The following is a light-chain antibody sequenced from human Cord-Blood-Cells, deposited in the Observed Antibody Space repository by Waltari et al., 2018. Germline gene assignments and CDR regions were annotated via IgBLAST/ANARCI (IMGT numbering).Light chain of an antibody. V-gene: IGKV4-1*01. Sequence: DIVMTQSPDSLAVSLGERATINCKSSQSVLYSSNNKNYLAWYQQKPGQPPKLRIYWAATRESGVPDRFSGSGSGTDFTLTISSLQAEEVAVYYCQQYYSTPWTFGQGTKVEIK. CDR2: WAA. CDR1: QSVLYSSNNKNY. CDR3: QQYYSTPWT. J-gene: IGKJ1*01.